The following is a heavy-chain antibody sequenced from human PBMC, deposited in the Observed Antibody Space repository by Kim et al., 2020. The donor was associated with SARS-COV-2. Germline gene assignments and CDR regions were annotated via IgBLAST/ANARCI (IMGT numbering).Heavy chain of an antibody. CDR3: ARWSGSSLDY. J-gene: IGHJ4*02. V-gene: IGHV3-30-3*01. CDR1: GFTFSSYA. Sequence: GGSLRLSCAASGFTFSSYAMHWVRQAPGKGLEWVAVISYDGSNKYYADSVKGRFTISRDNSKNTLYLQMNSLRAEDTAVYYCARWSGSSLDYWAREPWSPSPQ. D-gene: IGHD1-26*01. CDR2: ISYDGSNK.